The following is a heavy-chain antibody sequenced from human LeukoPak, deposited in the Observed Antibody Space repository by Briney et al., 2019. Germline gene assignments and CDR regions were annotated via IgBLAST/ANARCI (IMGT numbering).Heavy chain of an antibody. CDR3: AKGGPIRGDSRSFDY. D-gene: IGHD3-16*01. V-gene: IGHV3-53*01. J-gene: IGHJ4*02. CDR2: IYSGGST. Sequence: GGSLRLSCAASGFTVSSNYMSWVRQAPGKGLEWVSVIYSGGSTYYADSVKGRFTISRDNSKNTLYLQMNSLRAEDTAVYYCAKGGPIRGDSRSFDYWGQGTLVTVSS. CDR1: GFTVSSNY.